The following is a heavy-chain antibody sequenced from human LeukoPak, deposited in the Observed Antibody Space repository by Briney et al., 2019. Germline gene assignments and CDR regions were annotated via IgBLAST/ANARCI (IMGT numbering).Heavy chain of an antibody. J-gene: IGHJ4*02. V-gene: IGHV3-21*01. Sequence: PGGSLRLSCAASGFMFSNYHMNWVRQAPGKGLEWVSSISSSSSYIYCADSVKGRFTISRDNAKNSLYLQMNSLRAEDTAVYYCARESHFDYWGQGTLVTVSS. CDR2: ISSSSSYI. CDR3: ARESHFDY. CDR1: GFMFSNYH.